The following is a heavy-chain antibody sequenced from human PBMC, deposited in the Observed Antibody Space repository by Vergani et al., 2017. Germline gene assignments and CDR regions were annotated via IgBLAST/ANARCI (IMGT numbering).Heavy chain of an antibody. CDR1: GYSFTSYW. V-gene: IGHV5-51*01. D-gene: IGHD4-17*01. J-gene: IGHJ2*01. Sequence: EVQLVQSGAEVKKPGESLKISCKGSGYSFTSYWIGWVRQMPGKGLEWMGIIYPGDSDTRYSPSFQGQVTSSADKSISTAYLQWSSLKASDTAMYYCARLNDYGDANWYFDLWGRGTLVTVSS. CDR3: ARLNDYGDANWYFDL. CDR2: IYPGDSDT.